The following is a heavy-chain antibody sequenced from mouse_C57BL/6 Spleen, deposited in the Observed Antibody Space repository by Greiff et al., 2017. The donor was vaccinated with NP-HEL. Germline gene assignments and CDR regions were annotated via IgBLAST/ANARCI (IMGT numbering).Heavy chain of an antibody. V-gene: IGHV2-2*01. Sequence: QVQLQQSGPGLVQPSQSLSITCTVSGFSFTSYGVHWVRQSPGKGLEWLGVIWSGGSTDYNAAVISRLSISKDNSKSQVFFKMNSLQADDTAIYYCARGPSYDCVWYFDVWGTGTTVTVSS. CDR3: ARGPSYDCVWYFDV. CDR1: GFSFTSYG. CDR2: IWSGGST. D-gene: IGHD2-4*01. J-gene: IGHJ1*03.